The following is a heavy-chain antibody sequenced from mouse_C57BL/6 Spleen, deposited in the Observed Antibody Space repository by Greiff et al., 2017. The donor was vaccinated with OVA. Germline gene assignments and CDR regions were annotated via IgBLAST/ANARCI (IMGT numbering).Heavy chain of an antibody. CDR3: AREAGTNYYAMDY. Sequence: VKLVESGAELVKPGASVKISCKASGYAFSSYWMNWVKQRPGKGLEWIGQIYPGDGDTNYNGKFKGKATLTADKSSSTAYMQLSSLTSEDSAVYFCAREAGTNYYAMDYWGQGTSVTVSS. CDR2: IYPGDGDT. V-gene: IGHV1-80*01. D-gene: IGHD4-1*01. J-gene: IGHJ4*01. CDR1: GYAFSSYW.